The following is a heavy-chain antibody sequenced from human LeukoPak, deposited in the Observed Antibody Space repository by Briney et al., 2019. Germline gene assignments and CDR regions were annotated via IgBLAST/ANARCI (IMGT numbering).Heavy chain of an antibody. CDR1: GFTFSSYA. CDR3: ARDHDSNGYYSPMGI. Sequence: GRSLRLSCAASGFTFSSYAMHWVRQSPGKGLEWVAVISYGGSDKYYADSVKGRFSISRDNSKNTVYLQMNSLRGDDTAVYYCARDHDSNGYYSPMGIWGQGTMVAVSS. D-gene: IGHD3-22*01. J-gene: IGHJ3*02. V-gene: IGHV3-30*04. CDR2: ISYGGSDK.